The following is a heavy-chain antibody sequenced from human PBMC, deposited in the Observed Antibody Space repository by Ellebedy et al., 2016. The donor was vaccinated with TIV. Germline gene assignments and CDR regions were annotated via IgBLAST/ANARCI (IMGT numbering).Heavy chain of an antibody. V-gene: IGHV3-7*03. CDR2: IKQAGTEA. D-gene: IGHD4-17*01. CDR1: GLTFSTYW. Sequence: PGASLRLSCSASGLTFSTYWTNWVRQAPGKGLEWVANIKQAGTEANYVDSVKGRFTISRDNAKNSVSLQMSSLRDEDTAVYYCARGPSEYGDIQLDYWGQGALVTVSS. CDR3: ARGPSEYGDIQLDY. J-gene: IGHJ4*02.